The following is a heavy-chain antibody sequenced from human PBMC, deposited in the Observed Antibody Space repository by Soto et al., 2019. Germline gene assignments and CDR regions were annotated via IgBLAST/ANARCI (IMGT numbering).Heavy chain of an antibody. CDR1: GFTFSSYA. J-gene: IGHJ4*02. CDR2: LSGSGGST. Sequence: PGGSLRLSCTASGFTFSSYAMSWVRQAPGKGLEWVSALSGSGGSTYYADSVKGRFTISRDNSKNTLYLQMNSLRAEDTAVYYCAKDPYSSSSSYYVDYWGQGTLVTVFS. CDR3: AKDPYSSSSSYYVDY. V-gene: IGHV3-23*01. D-gene: IGHD6-6*01.